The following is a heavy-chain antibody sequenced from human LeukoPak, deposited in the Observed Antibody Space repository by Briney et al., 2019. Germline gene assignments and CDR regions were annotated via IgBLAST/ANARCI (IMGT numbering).Heavy chain of an antibody. CDR3: ATGHLSKVFDY. Sequence: GASVKVSCKASGGTFSSYAISWVRQAPGQGLEWMGGFDPEDGETIYAQKFQGRVTMTEDTSTDTAYMELSSLRSEDTAVYCCATGHLSKVFDYWGQGTLVTVSS. V-gene: IGHV1-24*01. D-gene: IGHD3-16*02. J-gene: IGHJ4*02. CDR2: FDPEDGET. CDR1: GGTFSSYA.